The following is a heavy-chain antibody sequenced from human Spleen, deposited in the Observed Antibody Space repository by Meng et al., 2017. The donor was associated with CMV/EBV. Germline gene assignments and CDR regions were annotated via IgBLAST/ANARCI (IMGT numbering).Heavy chain of an antibody. V-gene: IGHV1-18*01. Sequence: ASVKVSCKAPRNFFTRHAITWVRQAPGQGLEWMGWISADNQNTNLIQKFQCRITLTTDTSTSTAYMALRSLRSDNTAVYYCARGGDYGDFHDPFDYWGQGTLVTVSS. CDR2: ISADNQNT. D-gene: IGHD4-17*01. CDR3: ARGGDYGDFHDPFDY. J-gene: IGHJ4*02. CDR1: RNFFTRHA.